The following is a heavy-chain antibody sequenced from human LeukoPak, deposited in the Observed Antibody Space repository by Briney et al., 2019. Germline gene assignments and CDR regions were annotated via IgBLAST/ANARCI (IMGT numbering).Heavy chain of an antibody. D-gene: IGHD2-21*02. Sequence: SSETLSLTCTVSGGSISSYYWSWIRQPPGKGLEWIGYIYYSGSTNYNPSLKSRVTISVDTSKNQFSLKLSSVTAADTAVYYCARDNKVVTAIYYFDYWGQGTLVTVSS. V-gene: IGHV4-59*12. CDR1: GGSISSYY. J-gene: IGHJ4*02. CDR3: ARDNKVVTAIYYFDY. CDR2: IYYSGST.